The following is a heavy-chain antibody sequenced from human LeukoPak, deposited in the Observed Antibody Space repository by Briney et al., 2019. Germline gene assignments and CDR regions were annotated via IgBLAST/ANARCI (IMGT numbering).Heavy chain of an antibody. CDR2: MHITGNT. D-gene: IGHD5-18*01. CDR3: ARDDFRGYNYGHYYYYMDV. V-gene: IGHV4-61*02. CDR1: GASISSPTYY. J-gene: IGHJ6*03. Sequence: SETLSLTCAVSGASISSPTYYWAWIRQPAGKALEWIGRMHITGNTNHNPSLSSRVTISLDTSKNQFSLKLNSVTAADTAVYYCARDDFRGYNYGHYYYYMDVWGKGTTVTVSS.